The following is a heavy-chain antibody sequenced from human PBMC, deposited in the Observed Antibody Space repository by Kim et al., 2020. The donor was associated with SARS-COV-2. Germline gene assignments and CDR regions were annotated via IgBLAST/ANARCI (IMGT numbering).Heavy chain of an antibody. CDR2: IYPGDLDT. Sequence: GESLKISCRGSGYSFGNYWIAWVRQTPGKGLEWMGVIYPGDLDTRYNPSFQGQVTISVDKSINSAYLQWNSLRASDSGMYYCARQRGATDEGHYGMDVWGQGTPVAVSS. CDR3: ARQRGATDEGHYGMDV. CDR1: GYSFGNYW. J-gene: IGHJ6*02. V-gene: IGHV5-51*01. D-gene: IGHD1-26*01.